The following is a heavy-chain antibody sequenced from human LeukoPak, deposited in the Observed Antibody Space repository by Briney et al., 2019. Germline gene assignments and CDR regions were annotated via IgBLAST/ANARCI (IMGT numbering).Heavy chain of an antibody. CDR1: GFTFSSYA. V-gene: IGHV3-30-3*01. J-gene: IGHJ4*02. D-gene: IGHD3-9*01. CDR2: ISYDGSNK. Sequence: GGSLRLCCAASGFTFSSYAMHWVRQAPGKGLEWVAVISYDGSNKYYADSVKGRFTISRDNSKNTLYLQMNSLRAEDTAVYYCARDKYYDILTGPFDYWGQGTPVTVSS. CDR3: ARDKYYDILTGPFDY.